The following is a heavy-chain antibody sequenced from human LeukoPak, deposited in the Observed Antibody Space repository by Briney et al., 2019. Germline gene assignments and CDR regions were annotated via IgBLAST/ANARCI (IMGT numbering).Heavy chain of an antibody. J-gene: IGHJ4*02. CDR3: AKVWGSSSWYPIDY. D-gene: IGHD6-13*01. CDR2: ITSTTSII. Sequence: GGSLRLSCAASGFTFSTYSMNWVRQAPGKGLEWVSYITSTTSIIYYADSVRGRFTISRDNAKNSLFLQMNSLRAEDTAVYYCAKVWGSSSWYPIDYWGQGTLVTVSS. V-gene: IGHV3-48*01. CDR1: GFTFSTYS.